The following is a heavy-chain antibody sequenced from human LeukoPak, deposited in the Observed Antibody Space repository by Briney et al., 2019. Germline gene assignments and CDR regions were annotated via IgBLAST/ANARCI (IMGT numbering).Heavy chain of an antibody. CDR3: ARGGSYFDISGYYFY. CDR2: IYSGGST. D-gene: IGHD3-22*01. J-gene: IGHJ4*02. V-gene: IGHV3-66*01. CDR1: GFTVGSNT. Sequence: GGSLRLSCAASGFTVGSNTMSWVRQAPGRGLEWVSIIYSGGSTSYADSVKGRFTISRDNSKNTLYLQMNSLRTEDTAVYYCARGGSYFDISGYYFYWGQGTLVTVSS.